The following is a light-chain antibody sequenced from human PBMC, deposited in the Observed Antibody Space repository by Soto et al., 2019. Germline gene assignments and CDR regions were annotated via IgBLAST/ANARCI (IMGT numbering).Light chain of an antibody. CDR1: SSDVGGYNF. V-gene: IGLV2-11*01. CDR2: DVT. CDR3: CSYAGPYTSV. Sequence: QSVLTQPRSVSGSPGQSVTISCTGTSSDVGGYNFVSWYQQHPGKAPKLMIFDVTERPSGVPDRFSGFKSGNTASLTISGLQADDEADYYCCSYAGPYTSVFGTGTQLTVL. J-gene: IGLJ1*01.